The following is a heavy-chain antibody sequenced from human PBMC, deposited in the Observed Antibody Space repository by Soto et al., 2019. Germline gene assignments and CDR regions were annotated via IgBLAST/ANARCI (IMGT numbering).Heavy chain of an antibody. CDR2: VSAYNGNT. V-gene: IGHV1-18*01. Sequence: ASVKVSCKASGYTFTRYYINWVRQAPGQGLEWMGWVSAYNGNTHYEQKLQGRVTLTTDTSTSTAYMELRSLRSDDTAVYFCARGGQWDFLSDYWGQGTTVTVSS. CDR1: GYTFTRYY. D-gene: IGHD1-26*01. CDR3: ARGGQWDFLSDY. J-gene: IGHJ4*03.